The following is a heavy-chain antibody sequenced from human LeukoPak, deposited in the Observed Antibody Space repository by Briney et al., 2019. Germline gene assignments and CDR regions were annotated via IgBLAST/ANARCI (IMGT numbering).Heavy chain of an antibody. CDR2: IYYSGST. V-gene: IGHV4-61*01. CDR3: ARGRRAFDL. Sequence: SETLSLTCTVSGDSISSGSYYWSWIRQPPGKGLEWIGYIYYSGSTNYNPSLKSRVTISVDTSKNQFSLKLSSVTAADTAVYYCARGRRAFDLWGRGTLVTVSS. J-gene: IGHJ2*01. D-gene: IGHD5-24*01. CDR1: GDSISSGSYY.